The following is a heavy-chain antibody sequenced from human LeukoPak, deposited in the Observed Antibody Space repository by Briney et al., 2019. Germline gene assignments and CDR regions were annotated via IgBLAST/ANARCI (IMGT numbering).Heavy chain of an antibody. CDR1: GFTFSSYA. Sequence: GGSLRLSCAASGFTFSSYAMHWVRQAPGKGLEYVSAISSNGGSTYYANSVKGRFTISRDNSKNTLYLQMGSLRAEDMAVYYCARDRTTVVTPGWYFDLWGRGTLVTVSS. J-gene: IGHJ2*01. CDR3: ARDRTTVVTPGWYFDL. V-gene: IGHV3-64*01. CDR2: ISSNGGST. D-gene: IGHD4-23*01.